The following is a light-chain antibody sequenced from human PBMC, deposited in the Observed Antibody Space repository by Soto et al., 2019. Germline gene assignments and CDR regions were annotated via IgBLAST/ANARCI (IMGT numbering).Light chain of an antibody. CDR3: CSYAGSYPYV. V-gene: IGLV2-11*01. CDR2: DVS. Sequence: QSVLTQPRSVSGSPVQSVTISCTGTSSDVGGYNYVSWYQQHPGKAPKLMIYDVSKRPSGVPDRFSGSKSGNTASLTISGFQAEDEADYYCCSYAGSYPYVFGTGTKVTVL. J-gene: IGLJ1*01. CDR1: SSDVGGYNY.